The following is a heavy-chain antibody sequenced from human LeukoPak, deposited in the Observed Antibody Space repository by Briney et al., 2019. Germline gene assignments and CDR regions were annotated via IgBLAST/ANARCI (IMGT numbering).Heavy chain of an antibody. CDR2: IYHSGST. J-gene: IGHJ5*02. V-gene: IGHV4-30-2*01. CDR3: ARGGYDFWSGPNWFDP. D-gene: IGHD3-3*01. CDR1: GGSISSGGYY. Sequence: SQTLSLTCTVSGGSISSGGYYRSWIRQPPRKGLEWIGYIYHSGSTYYNPSLKSRVTISVDRSKNQFSLKLSSVTAADTAVYYCARGGYDFWSGPNWFDPWGQGTLVTVSS.